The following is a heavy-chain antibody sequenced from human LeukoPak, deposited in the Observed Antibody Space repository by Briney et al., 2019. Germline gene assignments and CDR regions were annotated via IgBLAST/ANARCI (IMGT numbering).Heavy chain of an antibody. V-gene: IGHV4-4*07. CDR1: GGSLSNYY. CDR2: INRSGST. Sequence: SETLSLTCTVSGGSLSNYYWSWIRQPAGKGLEWIGRINRSGSTNFNPSLKSRVTMSIDTSKNQFSLKVTSVTAADTAVYYCARDERDTTSSQDWFDPWGQGTLVTVSS. D-gene: IGHD6-6*01. CDR3: ARDERDTTSSQDWFDP. J-gene: IGHJ5*02.